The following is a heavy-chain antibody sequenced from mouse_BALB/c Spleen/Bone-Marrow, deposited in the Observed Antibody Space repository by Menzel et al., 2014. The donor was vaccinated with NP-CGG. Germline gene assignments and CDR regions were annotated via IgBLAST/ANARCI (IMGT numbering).Heavy chain of an antibody. Sequence: VQLQQSGAELVKPGASVKLSCKASGYTFTSYWIHWVKPRPGHGLEWIGEINPSNGRTNYNEKFKNKATLTVGKSSSTAYIQLSSLTSEDSAVYYCARYDGPAWFAYWGQGTLVTVS. CDR3: ARYDGPAWFAY. V-gene: IGHV1S81*02. J-gene: IGHJ3*01. CDR1: GYTFTSYW. CDR2: INPSNGRT. D-gene: IGHD2-3*01.